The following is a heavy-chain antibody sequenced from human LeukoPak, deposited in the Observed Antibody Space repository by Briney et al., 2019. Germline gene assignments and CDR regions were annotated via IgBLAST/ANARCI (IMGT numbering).Heavy chain of an antibody. V-gene: IGHV4-59*08. CDR2: IHYTGST. Sequence: GSLRLSCAASGFTFDDHALYWIRQSPGKGLEWIGHIHYTGSTNYSPSLKSRVTISVDTSKNQFSLKLSSVTAADAAVYYCARHGTPLGWFDPWGQGTLVTVSS. CDR3: ARHGTPLGWFDP. J-gene: IGHJ5*02. CDR1: GFTFDDHA. D-gene: IGHD3-16*01.